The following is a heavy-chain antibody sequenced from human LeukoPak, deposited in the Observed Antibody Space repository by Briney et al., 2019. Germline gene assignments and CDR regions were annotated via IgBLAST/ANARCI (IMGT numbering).Heavy chain of an antibody. V-gene: IGHV1-18*01. Sequence: ASVKVSCKASGGTFSSYGISWVRQAPGQGLEWMGWISAYNGNTNYAQKLQGRVTMTTDTSTSTAYMELRSLRSDDTAVYYCARAYDILTGYSPLYYYYYMDVWGKGTTVTASS. D-gene: IGHD3-9*01. CDR2: ISAYNGNT. CDR3: ARAYDILTGYSPLYYYYYMDV. J-gene: IGHJ6*03. CDR1: GGTFSSYG.